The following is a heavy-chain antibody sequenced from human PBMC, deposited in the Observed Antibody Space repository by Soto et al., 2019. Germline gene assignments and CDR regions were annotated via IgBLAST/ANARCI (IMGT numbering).Heavy chain of an antibody. CDR1: GFTFSTYS. Sequence: GGSLRLSCAASGFTFSTYSMNWVRQAPGKGLEWVSSISSSSSYIYYADSVRGRFTISRDNAQNSLYLQMNSLRAEDTAVYYCVRDASPCSGGSCYSSRYALDIWGQGTMVTVSS. J-gene: IGHJ3*02. CDR3: VRDASPCSGGSCYSSRYALDI. CDR2: ISSSSSYI. D-gene: IGHD2-15*01. V-gene: IGHV3-21*01.